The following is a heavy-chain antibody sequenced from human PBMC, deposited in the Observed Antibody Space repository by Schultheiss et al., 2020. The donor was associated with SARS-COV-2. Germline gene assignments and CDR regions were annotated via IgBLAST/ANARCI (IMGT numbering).Heavy chain of an antibody. D-gene: IGHD3-3*01. CDR3: ARDGTADDFWSGYYPQSYYYYYGMDV. V-gene: IGHV1-46*01. CDR2: IIPIFGTA. J-gene: IGHJ6*02. Sequence: ASVKVSCKASGYTFTSYYMHWVRQAPGQGLEWMGGIIPIFGTANYAQKFQGRVTMTRDTSTSTVYMELSSLRSEDTAVYYCARDGTADDFWSGYYPQSYYYYYGMDVWGQGTTVTVSS. CDR1: GYTFTSYY.